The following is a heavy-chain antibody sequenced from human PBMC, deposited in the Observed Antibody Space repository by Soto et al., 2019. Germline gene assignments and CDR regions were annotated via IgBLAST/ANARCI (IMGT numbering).Heavy chain of an antibody. J-gene: IGHJ5*02. D-gene: IGHD4-17*01. Sequence: PGGSLRLSCAASGFTFSSCAMSWVRQAPGKGLEWVSAISGSGGSTYYADSVKGRFTISRDNSKNTLYLQMNSLRAEDTVVYYCAKDRLRYNWFDPWGQGTLVTVSS. V-gene: IGHV3-23*01. CDR3: AKDRLRYNWFDP. CDR2: ISGSGGST. CDR1: GFTFSSCA.